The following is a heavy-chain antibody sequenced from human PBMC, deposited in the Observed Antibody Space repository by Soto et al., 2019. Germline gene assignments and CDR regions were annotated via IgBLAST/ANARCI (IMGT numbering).Heavy chain of an antibody. V-gene: IGHV3-21*01. CDR1: GFTFSSYS. CDR3: YNEAYQNSGNFDY. Sequence: GGSLRLSCAASGFTFSSYSMNWVRQAPGKGLEWVSSISSSSSYIYYADSVKGRFTISRDNAKNSLYLQMNSLRAEDTAVYYWYNEAYQNSGNFDYWCQGTLVTVSS. CDR2: ISSSSSYI. D-gene: IGHD1-20*01. J-gene: IGHJ4*02.